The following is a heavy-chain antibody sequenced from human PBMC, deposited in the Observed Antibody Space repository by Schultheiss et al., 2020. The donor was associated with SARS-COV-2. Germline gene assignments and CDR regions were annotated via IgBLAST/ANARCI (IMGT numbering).Heavy chain of an antibody. J-gene: IGHJ6*02. CDR3: ARHRSQRYYYYGMDV. D-gene: IGHD6-25*01. CDR2: IYYSGST. CDR1: GGSISSGGYY. V-gene: IGHV4-31*03. Sequence: SETLSLTCTVSGGSISSGGYYWSWIRQHPGKGLEWIGYIYYSGSTYYNPSLKSRLTISVDTSKNQFSLKLSSVTAADTAVYYCARHRSQRYYYYGMDVWGQGTTVTVSS.